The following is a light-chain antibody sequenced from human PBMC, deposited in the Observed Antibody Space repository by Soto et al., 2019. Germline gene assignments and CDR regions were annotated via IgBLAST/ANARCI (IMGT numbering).Light chain of an antibody. CDR3: QKYNSAPWT. J-gene: IGKJ1*01. V-gene: IGKV1-27*01. CDR2: AAS. CDR1: QGISNY. Sequence: DIQMTQSPSSLSASLGDRVTITCRASQGISNYLAWYQQKPGKVPKLLIYAASTLKSGVPSRFSGSGSGTDFTLTISSLQPEDVATYYCQKYNSAPWTFGQGTKVDIK.